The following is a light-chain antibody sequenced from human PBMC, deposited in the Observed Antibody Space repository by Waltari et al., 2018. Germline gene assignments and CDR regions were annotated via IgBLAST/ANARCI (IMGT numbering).Light chain of an antibody. J-gene: IGLJ3*02. CDR1: SSDVGTYNL. Sequence: QSPLTQPASVSGSPGQSITISCTGTSSDVGTYNLVSWYQQHPGKAPKLMIYEDYTPPSGVSNRFSGSKSGNTASLTISGLQAEDEADYYCCSYVSGDTWVFGGGTELAVL. CDR2: EDY. CDR3: CSYVSGDTWV. V-gene: IGLV2-23*01.